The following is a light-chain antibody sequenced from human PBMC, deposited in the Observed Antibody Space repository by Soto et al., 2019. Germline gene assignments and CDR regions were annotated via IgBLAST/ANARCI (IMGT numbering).Light chain of an antibody. CDR3: MQALQAPLT. CDR1: QSVLYSSNNKNY. J-gene: IGKJ1*01. V-gene: IGKV4-1*01. CDR2: WAS. Sequence: DSVRTQSPFSLSVSIGARATINCKSSQSVLYSSNNKNYLAWYQQKPGQPPKLLIYWASTRESGVPDRFSGSGSGTDFTLKISRVEAEDVGLYYCMQALQAPLTFGQGTKVDIK.